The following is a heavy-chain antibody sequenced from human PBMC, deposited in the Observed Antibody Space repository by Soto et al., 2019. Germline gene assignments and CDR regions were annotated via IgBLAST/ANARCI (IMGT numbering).Heavy chain of an antibody. D-gene: IGHD2-15*01. CDR3: AKMNVVVVAARVAFDI. CDR1: GFTFSSYA. V-gene: IGHV3-23*01. Sequence: PGGSLSLSCAASGFTFSSYAMSWVRQAPGKGLEWVSAISGSGGSTYYADSVKGRFTISRDNSKNTLYLQMNSLRAEDTAVYYCAKMNVVVVAARVAFDIWGQGTMVTVSS. CDR2: ISGSGGST. J-gene: IGHJ3*02.